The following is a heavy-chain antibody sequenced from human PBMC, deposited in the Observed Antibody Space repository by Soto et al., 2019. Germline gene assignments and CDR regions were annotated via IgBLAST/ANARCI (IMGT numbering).Heavy chain of an antibody. CDR2: ITQSGGDT. CDR1: GFTFSSYA. V-gene: IGHV3-23*01. CDR3: AKQINQVGVARPNFDY. Sequence: GGSLRLSCAASGFTFSSYAMTWIRQAPGRGLEWVSVITQSGGDTYYADSVKGRFTISRDNSRNMLYLQMNSLRVEDTAIYYCAKQINQVGVARPNFDYWGQGSLVTVSS. D-gene: IGHD6-19*01. J-gene: IGHJ4*02.